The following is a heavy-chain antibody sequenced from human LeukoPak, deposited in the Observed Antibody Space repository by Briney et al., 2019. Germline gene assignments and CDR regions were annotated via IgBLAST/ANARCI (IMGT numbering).Heavy chain of an antibody. CDR1: GGSISSSSYY. CDR3: ARLAEYCSGGSCYHN. J-gene: IGHJ4*02. Sequence: LSETLTLTCTVSGGSISSSSYYWGWIRQPPGKGLEWIGSIYYSGSTYYNPSLKSRVTISVDTSKNQFSLKLSSVTAADTAVYYCARLAEYCSGGSCYHNWGQGTLVTVSS. V-gene: IGHV4-39*01. D-gene: IGHD2-15*01. CDR2: IYYSGST.